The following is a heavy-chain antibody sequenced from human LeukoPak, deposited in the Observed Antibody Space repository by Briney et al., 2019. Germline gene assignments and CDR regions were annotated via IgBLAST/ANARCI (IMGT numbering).Heavy chain of an antibody. Sequence: MPSETLSLSCGVYGGSFSGYYWSWIRRPPGKGLEWIGEINPRGSTNYNPSLKSRVTLSADTSKNQFSLTLNSVTAADTAVYYCARRRLGYYFDYWGQGTLVTVSS. CDR3: ARRRLGYYFDY. D-gene: IGHD5-24*01. CDR1: GGSFSGYY. CDR2: INPRGST. V-gene: IGHV4-34*01. J-gene: IGHJ4*02.